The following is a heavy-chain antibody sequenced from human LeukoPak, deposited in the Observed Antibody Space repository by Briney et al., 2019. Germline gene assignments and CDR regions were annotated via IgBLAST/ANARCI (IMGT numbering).Heavy chain of an antibody. CDR2: VNLQGST. J-gene: IGHJ4*02. Sequence: PSETLSLTCGASGGSITNTNYWTWVRQPPGKGLEWSGEVNLQGSTNYNTSLMGRVAISVDTSENHISLQLTSVTASDTAVYYCARGGGPYRPLDYSGQGTLVTVSS. V-gene: IGHV4-4*02. CDR3: ARGGGPYRPLDY. CDR1: GGSITNTNY.